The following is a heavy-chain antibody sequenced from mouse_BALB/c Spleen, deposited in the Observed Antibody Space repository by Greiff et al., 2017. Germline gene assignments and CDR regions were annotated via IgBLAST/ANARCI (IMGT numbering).Heavy chain of an antibody. CDR2: IDPENGNT. CDR3: ANDGYSLAY. CDR1: GFNIKDYY. J-gene: IGHJ3*01. Sequence: DVKLVESGAELVRPGALVKLSCKASGFNIKDYYMHWVKQRPEQGLEWIGWIDPENGNTIYDPKFQGKASITADTSSNTAYLQLSSLTSEDTAVYYCANDGYSLAYWGQGTLVTVSA. D-gene: IGHD2-3*01. V-gene: IGHV14-1*02.